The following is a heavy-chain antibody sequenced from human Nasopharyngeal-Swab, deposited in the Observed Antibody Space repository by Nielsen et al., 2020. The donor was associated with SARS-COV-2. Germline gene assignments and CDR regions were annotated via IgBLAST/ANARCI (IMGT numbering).Heavy chain of an antibody. V-gene: IGHV4-61*01. CDR2: IYYSGST. CDR3: ARILTIFGVVASYYFDY. Sequence: SETLSLTCTVSGGSISSGCYYWSWILQHPGKGLEWIGYIYYSGSTNYNPSLKSRVTISVDTSKNQFSLKLSSVTAADTAVYYCARILTIFGVVASYYFDYWGQGTLVTVSS. D-gene: IGHD3-3*01. CDR1: GGSISSGCYY. J-gene: IGHJ4*02.